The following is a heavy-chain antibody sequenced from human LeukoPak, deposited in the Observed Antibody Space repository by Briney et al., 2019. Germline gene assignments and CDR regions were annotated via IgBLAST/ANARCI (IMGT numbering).Heavy chain of an antibody. J-gene: IGHJ4*02. D-gene: IGHD3-22*01. Sequence: GGSLRLSCAASGFTFSSYTVSWVRQAPGKGLEWVSAISGSGGSTYYADSVKGRFTISRDNSKNTLYLQMNSLRAEDTAVYYCAKDSSGPSGYFDYWGQGTLVTVSS. CDR2: ISGSGGST. V-gene: IGHV3-23*01. CDR1: GFTFSSYT. CDR3: AKDSSGPSGYFDY.